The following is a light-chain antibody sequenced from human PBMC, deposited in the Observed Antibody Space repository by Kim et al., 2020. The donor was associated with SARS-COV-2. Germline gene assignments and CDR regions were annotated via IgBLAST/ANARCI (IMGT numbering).Light chain of an antibody. V-gene: IGKV3-20*01. CDR2: GAS. CDR3: QQYGSSPYT. CDR1: QRVSSNY. J-gene: IGKJ2*01. Sequence: FSPGERAPRPCRASQRVSSNYLAWYQQKPGQAPRLLIYGASSRATGIPDRFSGSGSGTDFTLTISRLEPEDFAVYYCQQYGSSPYTFGQGTKLEI.